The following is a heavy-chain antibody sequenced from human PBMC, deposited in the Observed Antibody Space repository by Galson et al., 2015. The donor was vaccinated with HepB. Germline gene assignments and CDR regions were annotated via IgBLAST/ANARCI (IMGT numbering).Heavy chain of an antibody. V-gene: IGHV3-21*01. CDR2: ISSSSIYI. Sequence: SLRLSCAASGFTFSSYTMNWVRQAPGRGLEWVSFISSSSIYIYYADSVKGRFTISRDNAKNSLYLQMNSLRAEDTAVYYCARVFRDYGDYEVLFDYWGQGTLVTVSS. CDR3: ARVFRDYGDYEVLFDY. CDR1: GFTFSSYT. J-gene: IGHJ4*02. D-gene: IGHD4-17*01.